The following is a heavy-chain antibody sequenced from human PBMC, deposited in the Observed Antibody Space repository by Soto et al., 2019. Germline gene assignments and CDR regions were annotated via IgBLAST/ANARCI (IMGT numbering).Heavy chain of an antibody. V-gene: IGHV4-4*07. CDR2: IYTSGST. Sequence: PSEPLYLTCTVSGGSISSYYWSWIRQPAGKGLEWIGRIYTSGSTNYNPSLKSRVTMSVDTSKNQFSLKLSSVTAADTAVYYCAGGAARHNYYGMDGWGQGTTVTVYS. CDR3: AGGAARHNYYGMDG. CDR1: GGSISSYY. J-gene: IGHJ6*02. D-gene: IGHD6-6*01.